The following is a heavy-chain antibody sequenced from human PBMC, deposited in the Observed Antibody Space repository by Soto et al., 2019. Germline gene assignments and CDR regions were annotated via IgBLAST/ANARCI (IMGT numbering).Heavy chain of an antibody. CDR3: ARGPSIAAAGQRNYYYYYCMDV. CDR1: GGTFSSYA. D-gene: IGHD6-13*01. CDR2: IIPIFGTA. V-gene: IGHV1-69*06. J-gene: IGHJ6*04. Sequence: SVKVSCKASGGTFSSYAISWVRQAPGQGXEWMGGIIPIFGTANYAQKFQGRVTITADKSTSTAYMELSSLRSEDTAVYYCARGPSIAAAGQRNYYYYYCMDVWRKVPTVTISS.